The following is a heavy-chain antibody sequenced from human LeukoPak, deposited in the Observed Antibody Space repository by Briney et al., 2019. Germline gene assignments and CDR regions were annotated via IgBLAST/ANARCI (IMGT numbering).Heavy chain of an antibody. CDR1: GGSISSGGYS. V-gene: IGHV4-31*03. Sequence: SQTLSLTCTVSGGSISSGGYSWSWIRQHPGKGLEWIGYIYYSGSTYYNPSLKSRVTISVDTSKNQFSLELSSVTAADTAVYYCARVLLWFGESHWGQGTLVTVSS. D-gene: IGHD3-10*01. CDR2: IYYSGST. CDR3: ARVLLWFGESH. J-gene: IGHJ4*02.